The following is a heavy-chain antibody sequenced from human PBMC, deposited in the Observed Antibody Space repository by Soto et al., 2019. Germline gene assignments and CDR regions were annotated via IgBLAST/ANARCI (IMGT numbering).Heavy chain of an antibody. Sequence: EVQLVGSGGGLVQPGGSLKLSCAASGFTFSGSAMHWVRQASGKGLEWVGRIRSKANSYATAYAASVKGRFTISRDDSKNTAYLQMNSLKTEDTAVYYCTGPSIAVAGNTWGQGTLVTVSS. J-gene: IGHJ4*02. CDR3: TGPSIAVAGNT. CDR2: IRSKANSYAT. CDR1: GFTFSGSA. V-gene: IGHV3-73*02. D-gene: IGHD6-19*01.